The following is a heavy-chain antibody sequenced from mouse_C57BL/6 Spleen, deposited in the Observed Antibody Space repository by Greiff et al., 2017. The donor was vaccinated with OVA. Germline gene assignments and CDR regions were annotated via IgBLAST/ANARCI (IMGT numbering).Heavy chain of an antibody. Sequence: VQLQESGAELVKPGASVKISCKASGYAFSSYWMNWVKQRPGKGLEWIGQIYPGDGDANYNGKFKGKATLTAEKSTRPSYMQRSSLTSEDAAVYFCARSVITTGYYFDYWGQGTTLTVSS. V-gene: IGHV1-80*01. D-gene: IGHD2-4*01. CDR1: GYAFSSYW. CDR2: IYPGDGDA. J-gene: IGHJ2*01. CDR3: ARSVITTGYYFDY.